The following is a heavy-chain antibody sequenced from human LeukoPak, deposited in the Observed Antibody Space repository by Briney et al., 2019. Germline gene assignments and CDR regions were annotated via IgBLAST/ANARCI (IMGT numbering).Heavy chain of an antibody. V-gene: IGHV3-23*01. CDR3: AKDRSGDSYYYYYGMDV. Sequence: GGSLRLSCAASGFTFSSYAMSWVRQAPGKGLEWVSAISGSGGSTYYADSVKGRFTISRDNSKNTLYLQMNSLRAEDTAVYYCAKDRSGDSYYYYYGMDVWGQGTTVTVSS. D-gene: IGHD7-27*01. CDR2: ISGSGGST. J-gene: IGHJ6*02. CDR1: GFTFSSYA.